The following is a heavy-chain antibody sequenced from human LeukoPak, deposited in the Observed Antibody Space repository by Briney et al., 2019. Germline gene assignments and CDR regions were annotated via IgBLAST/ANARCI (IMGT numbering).Heavy chain of an antibody. V-gene: IGHV3-7*01. CDR2: IKEDGSEK. J-gene: IGHJ4*01. CDR3: ARQGDDY. D-gene: IGHD3-16*01. Sequence: GGSLRLSCVASGFTFSNYWMSWVRQAPGKGLECVANIKEDGSEKYYVDSVKGRFTISRDNAKNSLYLQMNSLRAEDTVVYYCARQGDDYWGHGTLVTVSS. CDR1: GFTFSNYW.